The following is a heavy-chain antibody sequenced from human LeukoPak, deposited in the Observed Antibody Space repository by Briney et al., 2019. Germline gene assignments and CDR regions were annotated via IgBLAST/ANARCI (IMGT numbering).Heavy chain of an antibody. J-gene: IGHJ4*02. D-gene: IGHD1-7*01. CDR1: GFTVSSNY. V-gene: IGHV3-53*01. Sequence: GGSLRLSCAASGFTVSSNYMSWVRQAPGKGLEWVSVIYSGGSTYYADSVKGRFTISRDNSKSTLYIQMNSLRAEDTAVYYCARSSRELGGYAPWEVMPPFDYWGQGTLVTVSS. CDR2: IYSGGST. CDR3: ARSSRELGGYAPWEVMPPFDY.